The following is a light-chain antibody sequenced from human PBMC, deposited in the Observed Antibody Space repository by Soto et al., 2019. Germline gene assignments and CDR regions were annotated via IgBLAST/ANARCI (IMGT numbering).Light chain of an antibody. J-gene: IGLJ1*01. CDR3: SSYAGSNNFV. CDR2: EVS. CDR1: SSDVGGYDY. Sequence: QSALTQPPSASGSPGQSLTISCAGTSSDVGGYDYVSWYQQHPGKAHKLMIYEVSKRPSGVPDRFSGSKSGNTASLTVSGLQVEDEADYYCSSYAGSNNFVFGSGTKVTVL. V-gene: IGLV2-8*01.